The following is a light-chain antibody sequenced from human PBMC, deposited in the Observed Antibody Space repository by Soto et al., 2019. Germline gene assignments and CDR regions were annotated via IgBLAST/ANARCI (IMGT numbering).Light chain of an antibody. J-gene: IGKJ5*01. CDR1: RSFASSY. V-gene: IGKV3-20*01. CDR2: AAS. Sequence: EIVLTQSPDTLSLSPGERATLSCRASRSFASSYLAWYQKKPGQAPRLLIYAASSRATGVPDRFSGSGSGADLTLTISRLEPEDSAVYYCQQYGSSPPYTFGQGTRLEI. CDR3: QQYGSSPPYT.